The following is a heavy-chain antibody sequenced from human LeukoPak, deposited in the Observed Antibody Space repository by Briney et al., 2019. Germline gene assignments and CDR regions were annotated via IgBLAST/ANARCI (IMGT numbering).Heavy chain of an antibody. J-gene: IGHJ6*02. V-gene: IGHV4-31*03. CDR2: AYYTGST. CDR3: ARISAGRYGMDV. D-gene: IGHD6-6*01. CDR1: GGSVTSGVYY. Sequence: SETLSLTCTVSGGSVTSGVYYWSWIRQHPGKGLEWIGYAYYTGSTYYNPSLKSRVTISPDTSKNQFSLKVSSVTAADTAVYYCARISAGRYGMDVWGQGTTVTVSS.